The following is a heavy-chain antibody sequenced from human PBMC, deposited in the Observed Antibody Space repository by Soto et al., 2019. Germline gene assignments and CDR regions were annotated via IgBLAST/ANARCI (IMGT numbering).Heavy chain of an antibody. V-gene: IGHV4-4*02. CDR2: IYHSGST. CDR1: GGSISSSNW. D-gene: IGHD3-16*01. Sequence: SETLSLTGAVSGGSISSSNWWSWVRQPPGKGLEWIGEIYHSGSTNYNPSLKSRVTISVDKSKNQFSLKLSSVTAADTAVYYCARVDFSGGGFDYWGQGTLVTVSS. J-gene: IGHJ4*02. CDR3: ARVDFSGGGFDY.